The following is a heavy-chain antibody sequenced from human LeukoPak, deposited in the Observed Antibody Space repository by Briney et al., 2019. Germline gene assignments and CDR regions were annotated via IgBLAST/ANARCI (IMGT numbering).Heavy chain of an antibody. CDR3: ARGPGSGGSCYFLGLCFDWFDP. J-gene: IGHJ5*02. CDR1: GGSISSGSYY. CDR2: IYTSGST. V-gene: IGHV4-61*02. Sequence: SETLSLTCTVSGGSISSGSYYWSWIRQPAGKGLEWIGRIYTSGSTNYNPSLKSRVTISVDTSKNQFSLKLSSVTAADTAVYYCARGPGSGGSCYFLGLCFDWFDPWGQGTLVTVSS. D-gene: IGHD2-15*01.